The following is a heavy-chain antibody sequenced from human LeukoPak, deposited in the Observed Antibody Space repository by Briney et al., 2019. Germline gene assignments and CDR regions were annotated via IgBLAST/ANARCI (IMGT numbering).Heavy chain of an antibody. V-gene: IGHV3-23*01. CDR3: AKDSYYYDCSGYFGGVYFDY. D-gene: IGHD3-22*01. J-gene: IGHJ4*02. Sequence: GGSLRLFCAASGFTLSSYAMSWVRQAPGKGLEWVSAISGSGGSTYYADSVKGRFTISTDNSKNTLYLQMNSLRAEDTAVYYCAKDSYYYDCSGYFGGVYFDYWGPGTLVTVSS. CDR2: ISGSGGST. CDR1: GFTLSSYA.